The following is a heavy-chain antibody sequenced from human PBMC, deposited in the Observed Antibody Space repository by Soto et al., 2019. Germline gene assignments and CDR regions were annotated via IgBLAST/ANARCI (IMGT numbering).Heavy chain of an antibody. CDR3: ARWSYLDY. CDR1: RVRCGGYA. V-gene: IGHV3-23*01. D-gene: IGHD3-3*01. Sequence: LRLPYAASRVRCGGYAFSSVRQAPGKGLEWVSTISGSDGKTFYADSVKGRFSISRDTSQNTLYLQMNSLRADDTAIYYCARWSYLDYWGQGTRVTVSS. CDR2: ISGSDGKT. J-gene: IGHJ4*02.